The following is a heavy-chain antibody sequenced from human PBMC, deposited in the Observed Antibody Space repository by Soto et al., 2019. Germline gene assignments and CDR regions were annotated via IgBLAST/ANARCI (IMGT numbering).Heavy chain of an antibody. CDR1: GGSISSGGYS. CDR3: ARAGGLGAVAVDY. V-gene: IGHV4-30-2*01. Sequence: QLQLQESGSGLVKPSQTLSLTCAVSGGSISSGGYSWSWIRQPPGKGLEWIGYIYHSGSTYYNPSLTSRVTISVDRSKNQFSLKLSAVTAADTAVYYCARAGGLGAVAVDYWGQGPRVTVSS. CDR2: IYHSGST. J-gene: IGHJ4*02. D-gene: IGHD6-19*01.